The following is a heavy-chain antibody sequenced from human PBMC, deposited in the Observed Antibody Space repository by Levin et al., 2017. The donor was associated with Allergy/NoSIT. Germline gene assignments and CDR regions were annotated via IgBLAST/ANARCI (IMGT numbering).Heavy chain of an antibody. J-gene: IGHJ4*02. CDR3: ATQFQW. Sequence: SCAASGFSLSNAWMNWVRQAPGKGLEWVGRITSKTDGAATDYAAPVKGRFTISRDDSTNMLFLQMNSLKVEDTAVYFCATQFQWWGQGTLVTISS. V-gene: IGHV3-15*01. D-gene: IGHD6-19*01. CDR2: ITSKTDGAAT. CDR1: GFSLSNAW.